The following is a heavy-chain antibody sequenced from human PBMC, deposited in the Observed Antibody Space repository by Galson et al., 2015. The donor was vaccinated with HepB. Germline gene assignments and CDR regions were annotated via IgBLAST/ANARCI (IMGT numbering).Heavy chain of an antibody. CDR2: ISYDGGFK. CDR1: GFTFSSYG. CDR3: AKESRITSGSHGGFDY. V-gene: IGHV3-30*18. D-gene: IGHD3-10*01. J-gene: IGHJ4*02. Sequence: SLRLSCAVSGFTFSSYGMHWVRQAPGKGLEWVAIISYDGGFKDYADSLKGRFTISRDNSKNTLYLQMNSLRAEDTAVYYCAKESRITSGSHGGFDYWGQGTLVTISS.